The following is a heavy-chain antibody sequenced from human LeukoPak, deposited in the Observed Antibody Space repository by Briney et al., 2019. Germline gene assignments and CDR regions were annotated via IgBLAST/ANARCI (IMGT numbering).Heavy chain of an antibody. CDR3: AREDNTYYDFWSGYYPGYFDY. J-gene: IGHJ4*02. CDR1: GGTFSSYT. D-gene: IGHD3-3*01. CDR2: IIPILGIA. Sequence: SVKVSCKASGGTFSSYTISWVRQAPGQGLEWMGRIIPILGIANYAQKFQGRVTITADESTSTAYMELSSLRSEDTAVYYCAREDNTYYDFWSGYYPGYFDYWGQGTLVTVSS. V-gene: IGHV1-69*04.